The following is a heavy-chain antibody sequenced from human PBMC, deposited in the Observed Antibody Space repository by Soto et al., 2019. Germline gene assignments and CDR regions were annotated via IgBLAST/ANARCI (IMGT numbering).Heavy chain of an antibody. CDR2: IKSKTDGGTT. Sequence: EVQLVESGGGLVKPGGSLRLSCAASGFTFSNAWMNWVRQAPGKGLEWVGRIKSKTDGGTTDYAAPVKGRFTISRDDXXNXLXXQMNSLKTEDTAVYYCTTDLKSIAAAGISRPRGDYWGQGTLVTVSS. D-gene: IGHD6-13*01. CDR3: TTDLKSIAAAGISRPRGDY. J-gene: IGHJ4*02. CDR1: GFTFSNAW. V-gene: IGHV3-15*07.